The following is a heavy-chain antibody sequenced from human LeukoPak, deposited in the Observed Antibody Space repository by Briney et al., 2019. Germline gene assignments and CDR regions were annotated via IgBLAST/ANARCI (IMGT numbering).Heavy chain of an antibody. D-gene: IGHD2-15*01. J-gene: IGHJ4*02. CDR3: ARGPCSGGSWYSRFTRSAYFDY. CDR2: ISAGNGNT. Sequence: GASVKVSCKASGYTFTSYAVHWVRQAPGQRLEWMGWISAGNGNTKYSQKFQGRVTITRDTSASTAYMELSSLRSEDTAVYYCARGPCSGGSWYSRFTRSAYFDYWGQGTLVTVSS. CDR1: GYTFTSYA. V-gene: IGHV1-3*01.